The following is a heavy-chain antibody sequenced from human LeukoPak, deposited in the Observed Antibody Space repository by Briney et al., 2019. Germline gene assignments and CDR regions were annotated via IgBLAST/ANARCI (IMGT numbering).Heavy chain of an antibody. D-gene: IGHD5-12*01. Sequence: PGGSLRLSCAASGFTFSRHAMHWVRQAPGKGLEWVAFISYDGSDKYYADSVKGRFTISRDKSKDTLHLQMNTLRAEDTAVFYCAKGARGYSGYDFSFDHWGQGTPVTVSS. CDR1: GFTFSRHA. J-gene: IGHJ4*02. CDR3: AKGARGYSGYDFSFDH. V-gene: IGHV3-30*18. CDR2: ISYDGSDK.